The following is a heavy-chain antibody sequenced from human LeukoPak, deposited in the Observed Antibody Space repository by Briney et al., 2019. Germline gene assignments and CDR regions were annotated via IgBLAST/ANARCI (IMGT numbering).Heavy chain of an antibody. CDR3: ATAHIVVVPTSPSGWFDP. Sequence: SETLSLTCAVSGGSISSSNWWSWVRQPPGKGLEWIGEIYHSGSTNYNPSLKSRVTISVDTSKNQFSLKLSSVTAADTAVYYCATAHIVVVPTSPSGWFDPWGQGTLVTVSS. V-gene: IGHV4-4*02. D-gene: IGHD2-2*01. J-gene: IGHJ5*02. CDR1: GGSISSSNW. CDR2: IYHSGST.